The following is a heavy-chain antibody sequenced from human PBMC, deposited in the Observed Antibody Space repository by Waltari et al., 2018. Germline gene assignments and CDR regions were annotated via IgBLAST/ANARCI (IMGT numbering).Heavy chain of an antibody. CDR2: ISSDASDT. V-gene: IGHV3-74*03. CDR1: GFTFSSYC. Sequence: EEQLVESGGGLVQPGASLRLSCAASGFTFSSYCMHWVRQAPGKGPLWVSRISSDASDTTYAESVKGRFTISRDNAKNTLYLQMNRLRAEDTAVYFCARVSRRTYRSPVPGRHYYFGMDVWGQGTTVTVSS. CDR3: ARVSRRTYRSPVPGRHYYFGMDV. J-gene: IGHJ6*02. D-gene: IGHD1-1*01.